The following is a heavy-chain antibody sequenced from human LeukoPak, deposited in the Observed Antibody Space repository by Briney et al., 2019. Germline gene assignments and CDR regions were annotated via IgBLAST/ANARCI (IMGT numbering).Heavy chain of an antibody. CDR2: IYYSGST. Sequence: SETLSLTCTVSGGSISSYYWSWIRQPPGKGLEWIGYIYYSGSTNYNPSLKSRVTISVDTSKNQFSLKLSSVTAADTAVYYCASGIAAAGSDYWGQGTLVTVSS. V-gene: IGHV4-59*12. D-gene: IGHD6-13*01. J-gene: IGHJ4*02. CDR1: GGSISSYY. CDR3: ASGIAAAGSDY.